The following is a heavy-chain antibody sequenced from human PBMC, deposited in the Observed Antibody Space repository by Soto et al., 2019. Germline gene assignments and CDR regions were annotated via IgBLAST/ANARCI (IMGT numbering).Heavy chain of an antibody. J-gene: IGHJ6*03. Sequence: GGSLRLSCAASGFTFSSYEMNWVRQAPGKGLEWVSYISSSGSTIYYADSVKGRFTISRDNAKNSLYLQMNSLRAEDTAVYYCPRVCKYRLYYCYYMDVWGKGTTVTVSS. V-gene: IGHV3-48*03. CDR1: GFTFSSYE. CDR2: ISSSGSTI. CDR3: PRVCKYRLYYCYYMDV. D-gene: IGHD2-15*01.